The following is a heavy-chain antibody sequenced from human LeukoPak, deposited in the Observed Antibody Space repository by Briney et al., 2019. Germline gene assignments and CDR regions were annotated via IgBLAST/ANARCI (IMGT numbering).Heavy chain of an antibody. CDR1: GFTFSSYG. V-gene: IGHV3-30*02. Sequence: GGSLRLSCAASGFTFSSYGMHWVRQAPGKGLEWVAFIRYDGSNKYYADSVKGRFTISRDNSKNTLYLQMNSLRAEDTAVYYCAKRPPSIAVAGTGDYWGQGTLVTVSS. J-gene: IGHJ4*02. CDR3: AKRPPSIAVAGTGDY. D-gene: IGHD6-19*01. CDR2: IRYDGSNK.